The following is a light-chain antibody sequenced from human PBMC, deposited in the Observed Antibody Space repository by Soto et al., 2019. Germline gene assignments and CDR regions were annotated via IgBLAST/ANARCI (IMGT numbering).Light chain of an antibody. J-gene: IGKJ4*01. CDR3: QQCGFLPPP. CDR1: QGVSDY. V-gene: IGKV3-11*01. CDR2: DAS. Sequence: QSPATLSPSPGAHTTLSCRAEQGVSDYLAWYQQKPGQPPRLLFFDASSRASGVPHRFSAGGSGTDFTLIISSLQPEDFAVYYCQQCGFLPPPFGGGTKVDIK.